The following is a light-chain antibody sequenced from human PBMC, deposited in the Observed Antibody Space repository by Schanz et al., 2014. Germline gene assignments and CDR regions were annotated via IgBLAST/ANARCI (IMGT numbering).Light chain of an antibody. CDR1: SSNIGAGYG. CDR2: GNS. CDR3: CSYAGSYNVV. J-gene: IGLJ2*01. V-gene: IGLV1-40*01. Sequence: QSVLTQPPSVSGAPGQRVTISCTGSSSNIGAGYGVHWYQQLPGTAPKLLIYGNSNRPSGVPDRFSGSKSGNTASLTISGLQAEDEADYYCCSYAGSYNVVFGGGTKLTVL.